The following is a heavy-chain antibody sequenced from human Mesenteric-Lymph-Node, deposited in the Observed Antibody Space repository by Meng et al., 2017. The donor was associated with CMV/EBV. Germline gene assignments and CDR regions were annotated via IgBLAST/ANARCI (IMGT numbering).Heavy chain of an antibody. Sequence: ASVKVSCKASGYTFTNYVISWVRQAPGQGLEWMGWISAYNGNTNYAQNLQGRVTMTTDTSTSTAYMELRSLRSDDTAMYYCARDRRGSWYPGYYGMDVWGQGTTVTVSS. CDR1: GYTFTNYV. V-gene: IGHV1-18*01. CDR3: ARDRRGSWYPGYYGMDV. CDR2: ISAYNGNT. J-gene: IGHJ6*02. D-gene: IGHD6-13*01.